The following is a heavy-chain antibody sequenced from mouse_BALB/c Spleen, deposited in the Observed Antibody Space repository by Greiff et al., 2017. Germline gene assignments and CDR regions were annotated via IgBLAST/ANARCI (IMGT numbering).Heavy chain of an antibody. CDR2: IYPGNSDT. V-gene: IGHV1-5*01. D-gene: IGHD3-1*01. Sequence: EVQLQQSGTVLARPGASVKMSCKASGYTFTSYWMHRVKQRPGQGLEWIGAIYPGNSDTSYNQKFKGKAKLTAVTSTSTAYMELSSLTNEDSAVYYCTGATGPWFAYWGQGTLVTVSA. CDR3: TGATGPWFAY. CDR1: GYTFTSYW. J-gene: IGHJ3*01.